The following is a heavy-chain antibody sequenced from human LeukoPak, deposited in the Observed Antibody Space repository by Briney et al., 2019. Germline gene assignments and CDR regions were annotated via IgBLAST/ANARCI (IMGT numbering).Heavy chain of an antibody. CDR3: ARGRAGVQPFDD. D-gene: IGHD1-1*01. J-gene: IGHJ4*02. V-gene: IGHV4-4*09. Sequence: PSETLSLTCTVSGGSISFYYWSWIRQPPGEGLEWIGYIHASGVTAYNSSLKSRVTISVDTSKNQFSLKRTSVAAADTAVYYCARGRAGVQPFDDWGQGTLVTVSS. CDR2: IHASGVT. CDR1: GGSISFYY.